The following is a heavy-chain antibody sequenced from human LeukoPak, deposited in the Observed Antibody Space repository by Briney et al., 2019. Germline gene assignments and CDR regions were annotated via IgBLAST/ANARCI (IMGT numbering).Heavy chain of an antibody. Sequence: PLASVKVPCKASGYMFTDYYVHWVRQAPGQGLVWMGWINPDSGDTDYALSFQGRVTMTRDTSINTAYMEVRGLTSDDMAVYYCATSASGTVFDYWGQGTLVTVSS. J-gene: IGHJ4*02. CDR2: INPDSGDT. V-gene: IGHV1-2*02. CDR3: ATSASGTVFDY. D-gene: IGHD1-1*01. CDR1: GYMFTDYY.